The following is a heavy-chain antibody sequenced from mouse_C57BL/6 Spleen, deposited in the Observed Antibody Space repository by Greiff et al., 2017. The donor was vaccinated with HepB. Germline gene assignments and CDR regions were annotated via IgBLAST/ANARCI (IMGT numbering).Heavy chain of an antibody. V-gene: IGHV14-1*01. CDR2: IDPEDGDT. J-gene: IGHJ3*01. CDR3: AYGYDDAWFAY. Sequence: EVQLQQSGAELVRPGASVKLSCTASGFNIKDYYMHWVKQRPEQGLEWIGRIDPEDGDTEYAPKFQGKATMTADTSSNTAYLQLSSLTSEDTAVYCCAYGYDDAWFAYWGQGTLVTVSA. D-gene: IGHD2-2*01. CDR1: GFNIKDYY.